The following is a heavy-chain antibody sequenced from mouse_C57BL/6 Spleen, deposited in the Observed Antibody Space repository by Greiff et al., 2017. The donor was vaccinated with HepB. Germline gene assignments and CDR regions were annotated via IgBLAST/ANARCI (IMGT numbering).Heavy chain of an antibody. CDR3: TRRDYDVGFAY. CDR2: ISSGGDYI. J-gene: IGHJ3*01. D-gene: IGHD2-4*01. CDR1: GFTFSSYA. Sequence: EVQVVESGEGLVKPGGSLKLSCAASGFTFSSYAMSWVRQTPEKRLEWVAYISSGGDYIYYADTVKGRFTISRDNARNTLYLQMSSLKSEDTAMYYCTRRDYDVGFAYWGQGTLVTVSA. V-gene: IGHV5-9-1*02.